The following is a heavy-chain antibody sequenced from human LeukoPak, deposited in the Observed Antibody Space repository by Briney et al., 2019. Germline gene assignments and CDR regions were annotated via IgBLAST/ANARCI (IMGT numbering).Heavy chain of an antibody. Sequence: WASVKVSCKASGYTFTGNYMHWVRQAPGQGLEYMGYIDPTSGGTYYIQKFQGRVTMTRDMSINTAYVELSSLTSDDTAVYYCARGGGTVAPAPWVPFAYWGQGTLVTVSS. D-gene: IGHD6-25*01. J-gene: IGHJ4*02. CDR1: GYTFTGNY. CDR2: IDPTSGGT. CDR3: ARGGGTVAPAPWVPFAY. V-gene: IGHV1-2*02.